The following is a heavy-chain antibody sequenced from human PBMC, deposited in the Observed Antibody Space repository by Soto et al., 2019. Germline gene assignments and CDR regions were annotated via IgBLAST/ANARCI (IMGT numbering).Heavy chain of an antibody. J-gene: IGHJ3*02. D-gene: IGHD6-13*01. Sequence: QVHLVQSGAEVKKPGSSVKVSCKAPGGTFSNHAINWVRQAPGQGLEWMGRIIPIFSTTYYAQKFQGRVTMTADESTITAYLELSSLKHDDTAVYYCAREVAADGTFREDVFDIWGQGTLVTVSS. CDR2: IIPIFSTT. V-gene: IGHV1-69*12. CDR1: GGTFSNHA. CDR3: AREVAADGTFREDVFDI.